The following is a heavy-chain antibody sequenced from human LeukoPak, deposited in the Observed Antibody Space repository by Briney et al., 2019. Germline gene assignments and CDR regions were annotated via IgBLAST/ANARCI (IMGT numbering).Heavy chain of an antibody. V-gene: IGHV6-1*01. J-gene: IGHJ4*02. Sequence: SQTLSLTCAISGDSVSSSNAAWNWIRQSPSRGLEWLGRTYYRSKWYNEYAVSVRSRITINPDTSKNQFSLQLNSVTPEDTAVYYCAREDYGGNSGTYFDYWGQGTLVTVSS. CDR3: AREDYGGNSGTYFDY. D-gene: IGHD4-23*01. CDR2: TYYRSKWYN. CDR1: GDSVSSSNAA.